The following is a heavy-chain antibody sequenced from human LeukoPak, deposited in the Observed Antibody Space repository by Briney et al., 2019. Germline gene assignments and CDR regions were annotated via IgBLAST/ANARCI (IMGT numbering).Heavy chain of an antibody. CDR3: FTGSAYYYDS. V-gene: IGHV3-30*01. CDR2: TSPDGNEK. Sequence: GGFLRLSCAASGFTFSRYAMHWVRPAAGKGLEWVAVTSPDGNEKYYAHSLKGRFTISRDNSKNTVFLQMNSLSTEDTAVYSCFTGSAYYYDSWGQGTLVTVSS. D-gene: IGHD3-22*01. CDR1: GFTFSRYA. J-gene: IGHJ5*01.